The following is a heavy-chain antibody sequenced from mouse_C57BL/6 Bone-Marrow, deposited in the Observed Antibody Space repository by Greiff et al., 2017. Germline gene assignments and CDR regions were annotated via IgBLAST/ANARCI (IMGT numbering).Heavy chain of an antibody. D-gene: IGHD1-2*01. CDR1: GYTFTSYW. V-gene: IGHV1-50*01. CDR2: IDPSDSYT. Sequence: QVQLQQPGAELVKPGASVKLSCKASGYTFTSYWMQWVKQRPGQGLGWIGEIDPSDSYTNYNQKFKGKATLTVDTSSSTAYMQLSSLTSEDSAVYYCARWLLRLDYWGQGTTLTVSS. CDR3: ARWLLRLDY. J-gene: IGHJ2*01.